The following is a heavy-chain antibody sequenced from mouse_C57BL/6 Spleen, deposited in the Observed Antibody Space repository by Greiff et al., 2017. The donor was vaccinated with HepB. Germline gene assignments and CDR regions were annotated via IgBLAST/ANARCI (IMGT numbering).Heavy chain of an antibody. V-gene: IGHV1-52*01. D-gene: IGHD1-1*01. CDR1: GYTFTSYW. CDR2: IDPSDSET. CDR3: ARGVYYYGSSHSYYAMDY. Sequence: QVQLQQSGAELVRPGSSVKLSCKASGYTFTSYWMHWVKHRPIQGLEWIGNIDPSDSETHYNQKFKDKATLTVDKSSSTAYMQLSSLTSEDSAVYYCARGVYYYGSSHSYYAMDYWGQGTSVTVSS. J-gene: IGHJ4*01.